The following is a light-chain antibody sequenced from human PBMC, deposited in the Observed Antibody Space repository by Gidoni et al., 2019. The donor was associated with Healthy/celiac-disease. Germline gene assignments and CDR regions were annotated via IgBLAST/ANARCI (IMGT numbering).Light chain of an antibody. CDR2: GAS. CDR3: QQYGSLFT. Sequence: EIVLTQSPGTLSLSPGERATLSCRASQSVSSRYLAWYQQKPVQAPRLLIYGASSRATGIPDRFSSSGSGTDFTLTISRLEPEDFAVYYCQQYGSLFTFGPXTKVDIK. J-gene: IGKJ3*01. CDR1: QSVSSRY. V-gene: IGKV3-20*01.